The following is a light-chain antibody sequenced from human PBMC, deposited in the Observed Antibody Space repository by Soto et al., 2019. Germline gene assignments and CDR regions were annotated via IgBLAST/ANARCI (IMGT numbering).Light chain of an antibody. Sequence: DVVMTQSPLSLPVTLGQSASITCRSSQSLVSSDGNTYLNWFQQRPGQSPRRLIYKVSNRDSGVPDRLSGSGSGTDFTLKITRVEAEDVGVYYSMQATHWPPLTFGQGTRLEIK. CDR3: MQATHWPPLT. J-gene: IGKJ5*01. CDR1: QSLVSSDGNTY. CDR2: KVS. V-gene: IGKV2-30*01.